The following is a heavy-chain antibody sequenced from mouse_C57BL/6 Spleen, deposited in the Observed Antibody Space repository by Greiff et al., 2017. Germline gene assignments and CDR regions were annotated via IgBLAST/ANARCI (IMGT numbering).Heavy chain of an antibody. CDR2: IYPGSGST. V-gene: IGHV1-55*01. D-gene: IGHD3-2*02. J-gene: IGHJ2*01. CDR3: AREDDSSGRDYFDY. CDR1: GYTFTSYW. Sequence: VQLQQPGAELVKPGASVKMSCKASGYTFTSYWITWVKQRPGQGLEWIGDIYPGSGSTNYNEKFKSKATLTVDTSSSTAYMQLSSLTSEDSAVYYCAREDDSSGRDYFDYWGQGTTLTVSS.